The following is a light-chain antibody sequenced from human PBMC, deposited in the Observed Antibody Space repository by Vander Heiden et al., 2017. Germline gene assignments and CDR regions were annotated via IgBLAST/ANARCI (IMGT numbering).Light chain of an antibody. J-gene: IGKJ4*01. Sequence: DITMTQSPSSLSASVGDRVTITCKASQDISNYLNWYQQKPGKAPKLLIYDASNLETGVPSRFSGSGSGTDFTFTISSLQPEDIATYYCQQYDNSPPTFGGGTKVEIK. CDR3: QQYDNSPPT. CDR1: QDISNY. CDR2: DAS. V-gene: IGKV1-33*01.